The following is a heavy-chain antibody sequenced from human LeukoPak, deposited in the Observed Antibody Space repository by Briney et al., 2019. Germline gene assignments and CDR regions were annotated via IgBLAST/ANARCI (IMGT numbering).Heavy chain of an antibody. V-gene: IGHV3-23*01. J-gene: IGHJ4*02. Sequence: GGSLRLSCAASGFTFSSYAMSWVRQAPGKGLEWVSAISGSGGSTYYADSVKDRFTISRDNSKNTLYLQMNSLRAEDTAVYYCAKDIAGGCSSTSCLAFDYWGQGTLVTVSS. CDR2: ISGSGGST. CDR3: AKDIAGGCSSTSCLAFDY. D-gene: IGHD2-2*01. CDR1: GFTFSSYA.